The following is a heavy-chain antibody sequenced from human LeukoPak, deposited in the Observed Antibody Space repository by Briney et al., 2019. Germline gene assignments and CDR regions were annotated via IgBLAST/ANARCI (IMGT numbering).Heavy chain of an antibody. CDR2: FSGSGGNT. CDR1: GFTFSTYA. Sequence: QPGGSLRLSCAASGFTFSTYAMSWVRQAPGKGLEWVSSFSGSGGNTYYAYSVMGRFTIPRDNSKNTLYLQLNSLRAEDTAVYYCAKSGLNRFDYWGQGTLVTVSS. D-gene: IGHD2-15*01. J-gene: IGHJ4*02. V-gene: IGHV3-23*01. CDR3: AKSGLNRFDY.